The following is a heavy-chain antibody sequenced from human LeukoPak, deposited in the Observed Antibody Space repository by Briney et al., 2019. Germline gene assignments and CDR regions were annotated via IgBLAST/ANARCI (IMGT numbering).Heavy chain of an antibody. J-gene: IGHJ3*02. CDR3: ARDPGTLAAAMPDDAFDI. Sequence: ASVKVSCKASGYTFTSYGISWVRQAPGQGLEWMGWINTNTGNPTYAQGFTGRFVFSLDTSVSTAYLQISSLKAEDTAVYYCARDPGTLAAAMPDDAFDIWGQGTMVTVSS. CDR2: INTNTGNP. V-gene: IGHV7-4-1*02. CDR1: GYTFTSYG. D-gene: IGHD6-13*01.